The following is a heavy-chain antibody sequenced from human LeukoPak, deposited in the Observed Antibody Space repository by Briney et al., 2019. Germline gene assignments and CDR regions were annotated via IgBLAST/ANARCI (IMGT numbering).Heavy chain of an antibody. CDR1: GYTFTGYY. Sequence: ASVKVSCKASGYTFTGYYMHWVRQAPGQGLEWMGWINPNSGGTNYAQKFQGRVTLTRDTSITTAYMELSRLRSDDTAVYYCARYYDSENWFGPWGQGTLVTVSS. CDR2: INPNSGGT. D-gene: IGHD3-22*01. CDR3: ARYYDSENWFGP. J-gene: IGHJ5*02. V-gene: IGHV1-2*02.